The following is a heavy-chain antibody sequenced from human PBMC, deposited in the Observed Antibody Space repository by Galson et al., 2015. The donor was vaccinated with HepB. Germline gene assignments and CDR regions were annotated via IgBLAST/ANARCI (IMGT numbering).Heavy chain of an antibody. J-gene: IGHJ6*02. CDR3: TTAGGVYPKTYYYYGMDV. CDR2: IKSKTDGGTT. D-gene: IGHD5/OR15-5a*01. Sequence: SLRLSCAASGFTFSNAWMSWVRQAPGKGLEWVGRIKSKTDGGTTDYAAPVKGRFTISRDDSKNTLYLQMNSLKTEDTAVYYCTTAGGVYPKTYYYYGMDVWGQGTTVTISS. CDR1: GFTFSNAW. V-gene: IGHV3-15*01.